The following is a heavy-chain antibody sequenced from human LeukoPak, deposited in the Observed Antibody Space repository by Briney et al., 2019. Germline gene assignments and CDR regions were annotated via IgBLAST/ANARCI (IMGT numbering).Heavy chain of an antibody. Sequence: SETLSLTCTVSGGSISSGGYYWSWIRQHPGKGLEWIGYIYYSGSTYYNPSLKSRVTISVDTSKNQFSLKLSSVTASDTAVYYXXXSQGTHDAFDIWGQGTMVTVSS. J-gene: IGHJ3*02. CDR2: IYYSGST. CDR3: XXSQGTHDAFDI. D-gene: IGHD1-14*01. CDR1: GGSISSGGYY. V-gene: IGHV4-31*03.